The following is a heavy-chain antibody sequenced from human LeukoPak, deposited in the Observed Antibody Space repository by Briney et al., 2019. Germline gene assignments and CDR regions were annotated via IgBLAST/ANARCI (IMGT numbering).Heavy chain of an antibody. CDR1: GGTFSSYA. V-gene: IGHV1-69*01. Sequence: GASVKVSFKASGGTFSSYAISWVRQAPGQGLEWMGGIIPIFGTANYAQKFQGRVTITADESTSTAYMELSSLRSEDTAVYYCAAGSRVTTNFDYWGQGTLVTVSS. J-gene: IGHJ4*02. CDR2: IIPIFGTA. D-gene: IGHD4-11*01. CDR3: AAGSRVTTNFDY.